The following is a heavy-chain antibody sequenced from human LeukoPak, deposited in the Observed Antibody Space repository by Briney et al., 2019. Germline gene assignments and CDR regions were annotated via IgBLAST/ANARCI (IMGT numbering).Heavy chain of an antibody. Sequence: GGSLRLSCAASRFTFSDYYMSWIRQAPGKGLEWVSYISSSGSTIYYADSVKSRFTISRDNAKNSLYLQMNSLRAEDTAVYYCARDLKYCSSTSCSSAWFDPWGQGTLVTVSS. CDR3: ARDLKYCSSTSCSSAWFDP. J-gene: IGHJ5*02. CDR1: RFTFSDYY. V-gene: IGHV3-11*01. D-gene: IGHD2-2*01. CDR2: ISSSGSTI.